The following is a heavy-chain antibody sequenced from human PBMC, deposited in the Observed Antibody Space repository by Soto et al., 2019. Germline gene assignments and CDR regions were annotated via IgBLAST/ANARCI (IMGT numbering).Heavy chain of an antibody. Sequence: EVQLVESGGGLVKPGGSLGLSCAAYGFTFSNAWMSWVRQAPGKGLEWVGRIKSQTDGGTTDYAAPVKGRFTISRDDSKNTRYLRMDSLKTEDTAVYYCTTGEGSFYYYCMDVWGKGTTVTVSS. V-gene: IGHV3-15*01. D-gene: IGHD3-10*01. J-gene: IGHJ6*03. CDR1: GFTFSNAW. CDR3: TTGEGSFYYYCMDV. CDR2: IKSQTDGGTT.